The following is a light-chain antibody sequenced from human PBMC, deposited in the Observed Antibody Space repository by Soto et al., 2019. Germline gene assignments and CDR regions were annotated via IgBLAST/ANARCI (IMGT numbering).Light chain of an antibody. CDR2: GTS. V-gene: IGKV3-20*01. Sequence: EIVLTQSPATLSMSPGERATLSCRASQSLSSSYLASYQQKSEQPPRLLIYGTSNRASGTPDRFSGSGSWTDFSLTISRLEPEDFAVYYCQHYLSSPPRFTFGQGTKLEIK. CDR3: QHYLSSPPRFT. J-gene: IGKJ2*01. CDR1: QSLSSSY.